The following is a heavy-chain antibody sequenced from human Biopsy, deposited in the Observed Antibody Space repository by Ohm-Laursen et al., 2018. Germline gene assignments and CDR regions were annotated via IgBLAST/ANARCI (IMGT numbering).Heavy chain of an antibody. Sequence: TLSLTCTVSGGSISSDYWSWIRQTPGKGLEWIGCIYYSGSTNYNPSLKSRVTISVDTSKNQFSLRLNSVTAADTAVYYCARATNSTGWPYYYSYGMDVWGQGTTVTVSS. CDR2: IYYSGST. J-gene: IGHJ6*02. V-gene: IGHV4-59*01. CDR3: ARATNSTGWPYYYSYGMDV. CDR1: GGSISSDY. D-gene: IGHD2/OR15-2a*01.